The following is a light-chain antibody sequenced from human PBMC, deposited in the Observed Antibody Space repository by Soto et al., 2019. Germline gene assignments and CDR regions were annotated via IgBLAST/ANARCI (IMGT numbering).Light chain of an antibody. Sequence: EIVMTQSPASVSVSPGEGVTLSCRASQSVSNNLAWYQKKHGQAPRLLIYGASSRATGIPDRFSGSGSGTDLTITISRLEPEDCAVYYCQQYGSSLLTFGGGTKVDIK. V-gene: IGKV3-20*01. J-gene: IGKJ4*01. CDR2: GAS. CDR1: QSVSNN. CDR3: QQYGSSLLT.